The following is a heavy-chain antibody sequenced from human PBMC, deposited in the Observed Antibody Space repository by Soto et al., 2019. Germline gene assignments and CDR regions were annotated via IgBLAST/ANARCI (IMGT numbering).Heavy chain of an antibody. D-gene: IGHD3-10*01. Sequence: SLKISCKGSGYSFTSYWIGWVRQMPGKGLEWMGIIYPGDSDTRYSPSFQGQVTISADKSISTAYLQWSSLKASDTAMYYCAGGGVRGVVTRTRDYYGMDVWGQGTTVTVSS. CDR3: AGGGVRGVVTRTRDYYGMDV. CDR1: GYSFTSYW. J-gene: IGHJ6*02. CDR2: IYPGDSDT. V-gene: IGHV5-51*01.